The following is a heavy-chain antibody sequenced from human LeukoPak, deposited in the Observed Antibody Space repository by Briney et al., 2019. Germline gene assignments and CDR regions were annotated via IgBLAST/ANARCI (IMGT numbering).Heavy chain of an antibody. D-gene: IGHD3-22*01. J-gene: IGHJ4*02. CDR3: ARDERYDSSGYPFDY. CDR2: INPNNGGT. Sequence: ASVKVSCKASGYTFTCYFIHWVRQAPGQGLEWMGWINPNNGGTNYAQKFQGRVTMTRDTSISTAYMELSRLRSDDTAVYYCARDERYDSSGYPFDYWGQGTLVTVSS. CDR1: GYTFTCYF. V-gene: IGHV1-2*02.